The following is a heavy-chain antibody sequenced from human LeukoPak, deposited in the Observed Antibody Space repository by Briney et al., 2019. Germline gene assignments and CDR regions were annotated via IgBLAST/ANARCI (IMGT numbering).Heavy chain of an antibody. D-gene: IGHD3-10*01. CDR1: GESFSGHD. CDR2: INHSGST. J-gene: IGHJ4*02. CDR3: ARPRYGSGSLDS. V-gene: IGHV4-34*01. Sequence: PSETLSLTCAVYGESFSGHDWTWIRQPPGRGLEWIGEINHSGSTTSNPSLNNRLTISVDTSKNQFSLKLTSVTAADTAVYYCARPRYGSGSLDSWGQGTLVTVSS.